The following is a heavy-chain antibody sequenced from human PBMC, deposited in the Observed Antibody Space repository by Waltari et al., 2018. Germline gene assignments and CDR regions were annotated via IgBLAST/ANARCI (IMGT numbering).Heavy chain of an antibody. CDR1: GDSMSSTYC. D-gene: IGHD2-15*01. CDR3: ARDRGRGLYLDS. V-gene: IGHV4-4*02. Sequence: QLQESGPGLVKPSGTLSLTCAVSGDSMSSTYCWSWVRQPPGKGLEWMGQVRGDGETNYHPSFASRVTISLDTYNNQFALKVTSATAADTAVYYCARDRGRGLYLDSWGPGILVTVSP. J-gene: IGHJ4*02. CDR2: VRGDGET.